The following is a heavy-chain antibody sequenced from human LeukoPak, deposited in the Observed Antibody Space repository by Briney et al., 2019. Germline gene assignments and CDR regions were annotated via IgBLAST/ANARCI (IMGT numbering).Heavy chain of an antibody. D-gene: IGHD1-26*01. CDR3: AREPRVGATAFDI. Sequence: ASVKVSCKASGYTFTGYYMHWVRQAPGQGLEWMGWINPNSGGTNYAQKFQGRDTMTRDTSISTAYMELSRLRSDDTAVYYCAREPRVGATAFDIWGQGTMVTVSS. CDR2: INPNSGGT. V-gene: IGHV1-2*02. J-gene: IGHJ3*02. CDR1: GYTFTGYY.